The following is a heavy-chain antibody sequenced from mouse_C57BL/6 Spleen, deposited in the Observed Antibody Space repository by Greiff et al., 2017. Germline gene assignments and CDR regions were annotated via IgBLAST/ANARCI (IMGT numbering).Heavy chain of an antibody. V-gene: IGHV1-69*01. D-gene: IGHD2-13*01. CDR2: IDPSDSYT. CDR1: GYTFTSYW. Sequence: QVQLQQPGAELVMPGASVKLSCKASGYTFTSYWMHWVKQRPGQGLEWIGEIDPSDSYTNYNQKFKGKSTLTVDKSSSTAYMQLSSLTSEDSAVYYCARSGLQGYWGQGTTLTISS. J-gene: IGHJ2*01. CDR3: ARSGLQGY.